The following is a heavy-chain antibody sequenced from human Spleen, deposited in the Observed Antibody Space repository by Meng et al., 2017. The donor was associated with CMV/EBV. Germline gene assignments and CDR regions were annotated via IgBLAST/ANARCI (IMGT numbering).Heavy chain of an antibody. Sequence: YTFPIYYMHWVRQAPGQGLEWMGIINPSGGSTSYAQKFQGRVTMTRDTSTSTVYMELSSLRSEDTAVYYCAREAGTIFGVVILKLDYWGQGTLVTVSS. CDR3: AREAGTIFGVVILKLDY. D-gene: IGHD3-3*01. CDR2: INPSGGST. CDR1: YTFPIYY. V-gene: IGHV1-46*01. J-gene: IGHJ4*02.